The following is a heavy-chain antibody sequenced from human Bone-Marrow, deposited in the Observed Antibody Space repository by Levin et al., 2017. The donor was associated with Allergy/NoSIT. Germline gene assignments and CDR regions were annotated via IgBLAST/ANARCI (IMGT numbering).Heavy chain of an antibody. V-gene: IGHV4-30-2*01. CDR3: ARGGRVLLVANGGRSAQNYAMDV. CDR1: GGSVSSGGYS. Sequence: SETLSLTCAVSGGSVSSGGYSWSWIRQPPGKGLEWIGYIYHGEDTDYNPSLKSRVTISIDRSKNQFSLMLRSVTAADTAVDDCARGGRVLLVANGGRSAQNYAMDVWGQGTTVTVSS. D-gene: IGHD2-15*01. CDR2: IYHGEDT. J-gene: IGHJ6*02.